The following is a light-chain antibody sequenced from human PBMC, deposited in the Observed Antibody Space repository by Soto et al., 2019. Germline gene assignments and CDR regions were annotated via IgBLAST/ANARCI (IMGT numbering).Light chain of an antibody. CDR1: SSDIGDSNY. Sequence: QSVLPQPASVSGSPGQSITISCTGTSSDIGDSNYVSWYQQHPGKAPKLVIYDVSNRPSGVSNRFSGSKSANTASLTISGLQAEDEADYYCSSFRSSSTSHVFGTGTKVTVL. CDR3: SSFRSSSTSHV. CDR2: DVS. V-gene: IGLV2-14*03. J-gene: IGLJ1*01.